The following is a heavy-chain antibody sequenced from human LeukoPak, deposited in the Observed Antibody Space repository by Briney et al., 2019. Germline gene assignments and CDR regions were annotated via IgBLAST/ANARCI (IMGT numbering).Heavy chain of an antibody. CDR2: ISYDGSNK. CDR3: AKDQRRYSSGWPYYFDY. D-gene: IGHD6-19*01. J-gene: IGHJ4*02. V-gene: IGHV3-30*18. Sequence: PGGSLRLSCAASGFTFSSYGMHWVRQAPGKGLEWVAVISYDGSNKYYADSVKGRFTISRDNSKNTLYLQMNSLRAEDTAVYYCAKDQRRYSSGWPYYFDYWGQGTLVTVSS. CDR1: GFTFSSYG.